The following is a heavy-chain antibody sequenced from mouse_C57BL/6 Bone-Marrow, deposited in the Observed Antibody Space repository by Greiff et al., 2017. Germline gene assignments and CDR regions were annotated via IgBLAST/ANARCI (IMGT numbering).Heavy chain of an antibody. Sequence: EVKLEESGPGMVKPSQSLSLTCTVTGYSITSGYDWHWIRHFPGNKLEWMGYISYSGSTNYNPSLKSRISITHDTSKNHFFLKLNSVTTEDTATYYCARGGEAWFAYWGQGTLVTVSA. CDR3: ARGGEAWFAY. V-gene: IGHV3-1*01. J-gene: IGHJ3*01. CDR1: GYSITSGYD. CDR2: ISYSGST.